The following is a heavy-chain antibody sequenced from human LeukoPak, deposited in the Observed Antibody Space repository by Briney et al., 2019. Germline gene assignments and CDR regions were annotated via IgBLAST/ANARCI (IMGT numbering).Heavy chain of an antibody. J-gene: IGHJ4*02. CDR2: IIPISGTA. CDR1: GGTFDSYA. Sequence: ASVRVFCKASGGTFDSYAIGCVRQAPGQGLELMGGIIPISGTANYAQKFHGRVTITADESTSTAYMELSSLRSEDTAVYYCAVGYYDSSGSGDYWGQGTLVTVSS. D-gene: IGHD3-22*01. CDR3: AVGYYDSSGSGDY. V-gene: IGHV1-69*13.